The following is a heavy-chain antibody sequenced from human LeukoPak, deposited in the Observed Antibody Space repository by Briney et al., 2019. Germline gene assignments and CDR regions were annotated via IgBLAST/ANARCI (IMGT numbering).Heavy chain of an antibody. CDR1: GFTFSSYG. CDR2: IRYDGSNK. J-gene: IGHJ6*03. V-gene: IGHV3-30*02. Sequence: PGGSLRLSCAASGFTFSSYGMHWVRQAPGKGLEWVAFIRYDGSNKYYADSVKGRFTISRDNSKNTLYLQMNSLRAEDTAVYYCAKAGRKYSSSLSGYMDVWGKGTTVTVSS. CDR3: AKAGRKYSSSLSGYMDV. D-gene: IGHD6-13*01.